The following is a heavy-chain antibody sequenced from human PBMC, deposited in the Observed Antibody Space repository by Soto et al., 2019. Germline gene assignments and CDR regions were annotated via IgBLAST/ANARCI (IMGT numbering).Heavy chain of an antibody. D-gene: IGHD3-3*01. Sequence: QVHLVESGGGGVQPGRSLRLSCAASGFTFSSYAMHWVRQAPGKGLEWVAVISYDGSNKYYADSVKGRFTISRDNSNNTLYLQMNILRAEDTAVYYCARDFGDYYGMDVWGQGTTVTVSS. CDR2: ISYDGSNK. V-gene: IGHV3-30-3*01. CDR1: GFTFSSYA. J-gene: IGHJ6*02. CDR3: ARDFGDYYGMDV.